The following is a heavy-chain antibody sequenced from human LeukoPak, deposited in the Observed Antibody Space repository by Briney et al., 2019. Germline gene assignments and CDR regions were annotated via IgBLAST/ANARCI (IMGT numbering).Heavy chain of an antibody. J-gene: IGHJ4*02. Sequence: GGSLRLSCAASGFTFSSYAMSWVRQAPWKGLEWVSAISGSGGSTYYADSVKGRFTISRDNSKNTLYLQMNSLRAEDTAVYYCAKPRGVTMVRGVIYDYWGQGTLVTVSS. CDR2: ISGSGGST. CDR3: AKPRGVTMVRGVIYDY. CDR1: GFTFSSYA. V-gene: IGHV3-23*01. D-gene: IGHD3-10*01.